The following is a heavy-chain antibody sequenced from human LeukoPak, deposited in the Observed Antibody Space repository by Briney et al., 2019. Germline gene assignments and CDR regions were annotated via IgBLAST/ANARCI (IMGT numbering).Heavy chain of an antibody. CDR2: ISWHSNIM. CDR1: GFNFGDYA. J-gene: IGHJ4*02. V-gene: IGHV3-9*01. Sequence: PGGSLRLSCAASGFNFGDYAMHWVRQTPGKGLEWVSGISWHSNIMAYADSVKGRFTISRDNSKNSLYLQMNSLRTEDTALYYCAKDATVTTMYYFDYWGQGTLVTVSS. D-gene: IGHD4-17*01. CDR3: AKDATVTTMYYFDY.